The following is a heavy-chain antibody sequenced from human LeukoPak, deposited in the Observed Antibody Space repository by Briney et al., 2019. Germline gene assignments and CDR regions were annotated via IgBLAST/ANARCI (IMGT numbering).Heavy chain of an antibody. Sequence: GGSLRLSCAASGVTFSSYGMHWVRQAPGKGLEWVSSISASSRYIRYADSVKGRFTISRDNAQNSLYLQMNSLRADDSGLYFCATYSGTDGVYWGQGTLVTVSS. D-gene: IGHD1-14*01. J-gene: IGHJ4*02. V-gene: IGHV3-21*01. CDR3: ATYSGTDGVY. CDR1: GVTFSSYG. CDR2: ISASSRYI.